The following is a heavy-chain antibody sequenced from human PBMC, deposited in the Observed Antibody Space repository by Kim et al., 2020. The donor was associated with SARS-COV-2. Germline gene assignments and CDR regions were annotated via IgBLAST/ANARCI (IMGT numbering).Heavy chain of an antibody. J-gene: IGHJ4*02. Sequence: GGSLRLSCAASGFTFSNYDMHWVRQAPGKGLEWVSAIDFAGNTYYSDSVRGRFTISRKNAKNSLYLQMNSLRAGDTTGYYCTKKCGGVHCLDYWGQGTLVTVSS. V-gene: IGHV3-13*04. CDR1: GFTFSNYD. D-gene: IGHD2-21*01. CDR3: TKKCGGVHCLDY. CDR2: IDFAGNT.